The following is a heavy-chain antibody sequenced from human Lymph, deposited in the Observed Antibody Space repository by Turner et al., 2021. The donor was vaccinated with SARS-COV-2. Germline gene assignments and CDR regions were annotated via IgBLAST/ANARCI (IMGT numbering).Heavy chain of an antibody. J-gene: IGHJ4*02. Sequence: QVQLVESGGGVVQPGRSLRLSCAASGFTFSSYGMHWVRQDAGKGLEWVAVISYDGSNKYYADSVKGRFTISRDNSKNTLYLQMNSLRPEDTAVYYCAKGGFYDILTGYSNFDYWGQGTLVTVSS. CDR2: ISYDGSNK. CDR1: GFTFSSYG. V-gene: IGHV3-30*18. D-gene: IGHD3-9*01. CDR3: AKGGFYDILTGYSNFDY.